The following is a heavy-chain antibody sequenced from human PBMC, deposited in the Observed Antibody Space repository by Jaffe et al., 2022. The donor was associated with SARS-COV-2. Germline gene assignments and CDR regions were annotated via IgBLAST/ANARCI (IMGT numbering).Heavy chain of an antibody. CDR1: KFSFSSYW. CDR2: ISPDGHWK. Sequence: EVQLVESGGGLVQPGGSLRLSCAASKFSFSSYWMTWVRQAPGKGLEWVSNISPDGHWKHYVDSVKGRFTVSRDNPKNSLYLEMSSLRAEDSAVYYCATSSSYAFDVRGQGTVLTVSS. V-gene: IGHV3-7*03. D-gene: IGHD6-6*01. CDR3: ATSSSYAFDV. J-gene: IGHJ3*01.